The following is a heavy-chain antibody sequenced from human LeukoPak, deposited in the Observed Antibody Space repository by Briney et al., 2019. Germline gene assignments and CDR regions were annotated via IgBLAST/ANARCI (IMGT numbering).Heavy chain of an antibody. CDR1: GFTFGSYS. V-gene: IGHV3-21*06. CDR2: ISSGSDYI. J-gene: IGHJ4*02. D-gene: IGHD1-26*01. Sequence: PGGSLRLSCAASGFTFGSYSIIWVRQSPAKGLEWVSSISSGSDYIHYADSVRGRFTISRDNAKSSVFLQMNSLRAEDSAVYYCARDVGRRVGSITTAFDYWGPGTLVTVSS. CDR3: ARDVGRRVGSITTAFDY.